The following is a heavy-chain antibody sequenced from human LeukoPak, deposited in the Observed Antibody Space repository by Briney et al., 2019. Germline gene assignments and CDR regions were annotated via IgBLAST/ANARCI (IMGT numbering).Heavy chain of an antibody. V-gene: IGHV3-30*18. CDR2: ISYDGSNK. J-gene: IGHJ6*03. D-gene: IGHD1-26*01. Sequence: GGSLRLSCAASGFTFSSYGMHWVRQAPGKGLEWVAVISYDGSNKYYADSVKGRFTISRDNSKNTLYLQMNSLRAEDTAVYYCAKDWGRVGATTSFSYYYYMDVWGKGTTVTVSS. CDR3: AKDWGRVGATTSFSYYYYMDV. CDR1: GFTFSSYG.